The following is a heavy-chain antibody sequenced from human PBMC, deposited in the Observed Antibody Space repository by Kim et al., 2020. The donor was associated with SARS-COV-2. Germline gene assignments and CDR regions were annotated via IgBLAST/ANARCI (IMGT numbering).Heavy chain of an antibody. V-gene: IGHV4-34*01. D-gene: IGHD6-13*01. J-gene: IGHJ4*02. CDR3: ARESGSSWLPLDY. Sequence: YNPSLKSRVTISVDTSKNQFSLKLSSVTAADTAVYYCARESGSSWLPLDYWGQGTLVTVSS.